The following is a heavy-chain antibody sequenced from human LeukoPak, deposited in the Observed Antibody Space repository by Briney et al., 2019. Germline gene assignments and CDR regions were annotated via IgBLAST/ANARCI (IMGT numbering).Heavy chain of an antibody. Sequence: GGSLRLSCAASGFTFSSYAMSWVRQAPGKGLEWVSGISRSGGTTYYADSVKGRFTISRDNSKNTLYLQMNSLRAEDTALYYCASAASSGYYHLDYWGQGALVTVSS. CDR1: GFTFSSYA. D-gene: IGHD3-22*01. V-gene: IGHV3-23*01. CDR3: ASAASSGYYHLDY. J-gene: IGHJ4*02. CDR2: ISRSGGTT.